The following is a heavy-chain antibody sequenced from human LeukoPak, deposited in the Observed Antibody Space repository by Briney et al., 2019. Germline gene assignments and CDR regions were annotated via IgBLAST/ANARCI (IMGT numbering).Heavy chain of an antibody. D-gene: IGHD3-3*01. Sequence: PGGSLRLSCAASGFTFSSYEMNWVRQAPGKGLEWVSYISSSGSTIYYADSVKGRFTISRDNAKNSLYLQMNSLRAEDTAVYYCAKDHYDFWSGYCFDYWGQGTLVTVSS. V-gene: IGHV3-48*03. CDR1: GFTFSSYE. CDR3: AKDHYDFWSGYCFDY. CDR2: ISSSGSTI. J-gene: IGHJ4*02.